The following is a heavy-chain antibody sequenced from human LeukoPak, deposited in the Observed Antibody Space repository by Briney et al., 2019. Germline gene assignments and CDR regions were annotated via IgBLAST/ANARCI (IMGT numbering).Heavy chain of an antibody. V-gene: IGHV3-48*03. J-gene: IGHJ4*02. CDR3: SVFPTHY. D-gene: IGHD3-10*02. CDR2: ISSSGSNI. Sequence: CVSLDPGKSRECVSYISSSGSNINYTVSVKGRFTISRDKAKSSLYLQMNSLRAEDTAGYYCSVFPTHYWSQGTLVTVSS.